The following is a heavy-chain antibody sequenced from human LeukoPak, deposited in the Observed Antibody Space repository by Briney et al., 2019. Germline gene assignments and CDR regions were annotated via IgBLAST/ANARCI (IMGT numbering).Heavy chain of an antibody. Sequence: ASVKVSCKASGYTFTSYYMHWVRQAPGQGLEWMGLINPTGGSTGYAQKFQGRVTMTRDTSISTAYMELSRLRSDDTAVYYCARVGGGYSANSFDYWGQGTLVTVSS. CDR1: GYTFTSYY. CDR2: INPTGGST. CDR3: ARVGGGYSANSFDY. D-gene: IGHD5-24*01. V-gene: IGHV1-2*06. J-gene: IGHJ4*02.